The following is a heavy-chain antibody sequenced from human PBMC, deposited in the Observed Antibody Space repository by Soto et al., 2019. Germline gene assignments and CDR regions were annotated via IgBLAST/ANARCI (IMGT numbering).Heavy chain of an antibody. Sequence: GASVKVSCKASGGTFSSYAISWVRQAPGQGLEWMGGIIPIFGTANYAQKFQGRVTITADESTSTAYMELSSLRSEDTAVYYCARVAKYSGYVVPFDYWGQGTLVTVSS. CDR1: GGTFSSYA. J-gene: IGHJ4*02. V-gene: IGHV1-69*13. CDR2: IIPIFGTA. D-gene: IGHD5-12*01. CDR3: ARVAKYSGYVVPFDY.